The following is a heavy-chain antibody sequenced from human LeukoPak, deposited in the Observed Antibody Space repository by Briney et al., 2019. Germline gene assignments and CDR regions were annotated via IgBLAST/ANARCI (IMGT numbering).Heavy chain of an antibody. CDR3: ARALDSSGYIGYFDY. Sequence: PPETLSLTCAVYGGSFSGYYWSWIRQPPGKGLEWIGEINHSGSTNYNPSLKSRVTISVDTSKKQFSLKLSSVTAADTAVYYCARALDSSGYIGYFDYWGQGTLVTVSS. CDR2: INHSGST. D-gene: IGHD3-22*01. V-gene: IGHV4-34*01. CDR1: GGSFSGYY. J-gene: IGHJ4*02.